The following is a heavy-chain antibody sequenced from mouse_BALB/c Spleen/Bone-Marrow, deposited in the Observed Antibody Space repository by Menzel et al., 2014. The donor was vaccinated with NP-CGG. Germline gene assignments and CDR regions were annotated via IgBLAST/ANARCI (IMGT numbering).Heavy chain of an antibody. CDR1: GYTFTSYY. V-gene: IGHV1S81*02. CDR2: INPSNGGT. Sequence: QVQLQQSGAELVKPGASVKLSCKASGYTFTSYYMYWVKQRPGQGLEWIGGINPSNGGTNFNEKFKSKATLTVDKSSSTAYMQLSSLTSEDSAVYYCTRRGDYDKRVVFAHWGQGTLVTVSA. D-gene: IGHD2-4*01. CDR3: TRRGDYDKRVVFAH. J-gene: IGHJ3*01.